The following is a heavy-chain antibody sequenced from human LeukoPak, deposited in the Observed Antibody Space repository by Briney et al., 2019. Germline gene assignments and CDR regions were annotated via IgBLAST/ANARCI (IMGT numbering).Heavy chain of an antibody. J-gene: IGHJ4*02. CDR2: ISYDGSNK. V-gene: IGHV3-30*18. CDR1: GFTFSSYG. Sequence: PGGSLRLSCAASGFTFSSYGMHWVRQAPGKGLEWVAVISYDGSNKYYADSVKGRFTISRDNSKNTLYLQMNSLRAEDTAVYYCAKEGENYYDSCGPSIHDYWGQGTLVTVSS. CDR3: AKEGENYYDSCGPSIHDY. D-gene: IGHD3-22*01.